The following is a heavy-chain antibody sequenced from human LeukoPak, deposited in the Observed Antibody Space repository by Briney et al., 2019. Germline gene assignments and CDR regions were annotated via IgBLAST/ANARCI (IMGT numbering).Heavy chain of an antibody. D-gene: IGHD2-15*01. CDR3: AMYDEIGYCSGGSCYVDY. Sequence: GESLKISCRGSGYSFTSYWIGWVRQMPGKGLEWMGIIYPGDSDTRYSPPFQGQVTISADKSISTAYLQWSSLKASDTAMYYCAMYDEIGYCSGGSCYVDYWGQGTLVTVSS. J-gene: IGHJ4*02. CDR1: GYSFTSYW. CDR2: IYPGDSDT. V-gene: IGHV5-51*01.